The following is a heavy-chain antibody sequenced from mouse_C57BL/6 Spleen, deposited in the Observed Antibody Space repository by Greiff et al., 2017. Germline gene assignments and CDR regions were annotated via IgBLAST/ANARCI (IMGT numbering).Heavy chain of an antibody. J-gene: IGHJ1*03. Sequence: QVQLQQSGAELVRPGASVTLSCKASGYTFTDYEMHWVKQTPVHGLEWIGAIDPETGGTAYNQKFKGKAILTADKSSSTAYMELRSLTSEDSAVEYCAEGDCGSSDENFDVWGTGTTVTVSS. CDR3: AEGDCGSSDENFDV. CDR2: IDPETGGT. D-gene: IGHD1-1*01. V-gene: IGHV1-15*01. CDR1: GYTFTDYE.